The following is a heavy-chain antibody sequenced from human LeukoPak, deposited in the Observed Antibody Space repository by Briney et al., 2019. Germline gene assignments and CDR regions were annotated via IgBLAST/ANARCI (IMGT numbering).Heavy chain of an antibody. CDR3: AKDTYYDSSGYGY. Sequence: GGSLRLSCAASGFTFSSYVLSWVRQAPGKGLDWVSAISGSGGSPYYADSVKARFTLSRDNSKNTLYLQMNSLRAEDTAVYYCAKDTYYDSSGYGYWGQGTLVTVSS. J-gene: IGHJ4*02. V-gene: IGHV3-23*01. CDR2: ISGSGGSP. D-gene: IGHD3-22*01. CDR1: GFTFSSYV.